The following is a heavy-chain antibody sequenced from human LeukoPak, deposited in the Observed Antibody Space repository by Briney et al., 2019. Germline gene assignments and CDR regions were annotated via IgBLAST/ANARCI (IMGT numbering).Heavy chain of an antibody. CDR1: GGSISSSSYY. CDR3: ARQPSDSAYYYYMDV. CDR2: IYYSGST. Sequence: SETLSLTCTVSGGSISSSSYYWGWIRQPPGKGLEWIGSIYYSGSTYYNPSLKSRVTISVDTSKNQFSLKLSSVTAADTAVYYCARQPSDSAYYYYMDVWGKGTTVTVSS. V-gene: IGHV4-39*01. J-gene: IGHJ6*03.